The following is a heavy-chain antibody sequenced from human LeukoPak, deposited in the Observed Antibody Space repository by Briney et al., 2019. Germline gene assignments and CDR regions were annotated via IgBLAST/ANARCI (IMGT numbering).Heavy chain of an antibody. CDR1: GFTFSSYG. V-gene: IGHV3-30*02. J-gene: IGHJ4*02. CDR3: AKDSDRILDCSSTSCYPDY. CDR2: IWYGGSNK. Sequence: PPGGSLRLSCAASGFTFSSYGMHWVRQAPGKGLEWVAVIWYGGSNKYYADSVKGRFTISRDNSKNTLYLQMNSLRAEDTAVYYCAKDSDRILDCSSTSCYPDYWGQGTLVTVSS. D-gene: IGHD2-2*01.